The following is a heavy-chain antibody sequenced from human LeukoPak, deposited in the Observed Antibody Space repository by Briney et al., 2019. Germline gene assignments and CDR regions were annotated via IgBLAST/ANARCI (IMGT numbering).Heavy chain of an antibody. CDR3: ATDRWPDCSGGSCLIGAFDI. CDR1: GGTFSSYA. V-gene: IGHV1-69*06. CDR2: IIPIFGTA. Sequence: SVKVSCKASGGTFSSYAISWVRQAPGQGLEWMGGIIPIFGTANYAQKFQGRVTMTEDTSTDTAYMELSSLRSEDTAVYYCATDRWPDCSGGSCLIGAFDIWGQGTMVTVSS. J-gene: IGHJ3*02. D-gene: IGHD2-15*01.